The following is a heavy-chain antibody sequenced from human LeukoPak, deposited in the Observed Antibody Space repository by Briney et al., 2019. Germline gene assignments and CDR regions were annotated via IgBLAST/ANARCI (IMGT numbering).Heavy chain of an antibody. CDR2: TREDGSEK. CDR3: ARLGIITAAGSNDY. V-gene: IGHV3-7*03. J-gene: IGHJ4*02. Sequence: GGFLRLSCTASGFTFSTYWMSWVRQAPGKGLEWVANTREDGSEKYYVDSVKGRFTISRDNAKNSLYLQMNSLRAEDTAVYYCARLGIITAAGSNDYWGQGTLVTVSS. CDR1: GFTFSTYW. D-gene: IGHD6-13*01.